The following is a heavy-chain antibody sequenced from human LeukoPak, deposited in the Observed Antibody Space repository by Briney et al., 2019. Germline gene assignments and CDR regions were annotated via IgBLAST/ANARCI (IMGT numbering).Heavy chain of an antibody. V-gene: IGHV1-18*01. Sequence: GASVKVSCKSSGYTFTNYAINWVRQAPGQGLEWMGWISAYNGNTNYAQKLQGRVTMTTDTSTSTAYMELRSLRSDDTAVYYCARRAVAYKYSYYMDVWGKGTAVTVSS. CDR3: ARRAVAYKYSYYMDV. D-gene: IGHD6-19*01. CDR2: ISAYNGNT. J-gene: IGHJ6*03. CDR1: GYTFTNYA.